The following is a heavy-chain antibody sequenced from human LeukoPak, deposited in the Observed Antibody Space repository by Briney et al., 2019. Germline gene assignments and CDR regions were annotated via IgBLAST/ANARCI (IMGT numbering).Heavy chain of an antibody. CDR1: GGSISSSSYY. CDR2: IYYSGST. J-gene: IGHJ3*02. D-gene: IGHD3-16*01. CDR3: ARRSLGGAFDI. V-gene: IGHV4-39*01. Sequence: PSETLSLTCTVSGGSISSSSYYWGWIRQPPGKGLEWIGSIYYSGSTYYNPSLKSRVTISVDTSKNQFSLKLSSVTAADTAVYYCARRSLGGAFDIWGQGTMVTVSS.